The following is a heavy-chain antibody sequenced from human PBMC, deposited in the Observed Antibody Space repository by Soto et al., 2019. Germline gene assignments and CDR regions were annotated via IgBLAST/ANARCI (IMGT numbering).Heavy chain of an antibody. Sequence: QVQLQESGPGLVKPSQTLSLTCTVSGGSINYSPYFWSWIRQTPGKGLEWIGHIYNSGTTYTNPSLNXPXTXSCXTSPTQFSLNLKSVTAADTAVYYCARGPSADKVDYWGQGTLVTVSS. CDR3: ARGPSADKVDY. J-gene: IGHJ4*02. D-gene: IGHD3-3*01. CDR1: GGSINYSPYF. V-gene: IGHV4-30-4*01. CDR2: IYNSGTT.